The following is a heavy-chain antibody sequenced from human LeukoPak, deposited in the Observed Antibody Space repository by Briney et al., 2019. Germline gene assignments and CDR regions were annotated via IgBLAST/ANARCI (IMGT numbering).Heavy chain of an antibody. CDR3: ARERLRHYFDY. D-gene: IGHD5-12*01. CDR1: GGSISSYY. CDR2: IYTSGST. V-gene: IGHV4-4*07. J-gene: IGHJ4*02. Sequence: SSETLSLTCTVSGGSISSYYWSWIRQPAGKGLEWIGRIYTSGSTNYSPSLKSRATMSVDTSKNQFSLKLSSVTAADTAVYYCARERLRHYFDYWGQGTLVTVSS.